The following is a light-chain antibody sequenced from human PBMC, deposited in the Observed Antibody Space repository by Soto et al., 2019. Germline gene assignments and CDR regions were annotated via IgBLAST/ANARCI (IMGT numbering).Light chain of an antibody. Sequence: EVVMTQSPATLSVSPGERATLSCRASQFVGRNLAWYQQKPGQSPRLLVYGASTRATGIPASFTGSGSGTEFTLSISNLQSQDVAIYYCQHYHNWPRTFGQGTKVDIK. CDR1: QFVGRN. CDR2: GAS. V-gene: IGKV3-15*01. J-gene: IGKJ1*01. CDR3: QHYHNWPRT.